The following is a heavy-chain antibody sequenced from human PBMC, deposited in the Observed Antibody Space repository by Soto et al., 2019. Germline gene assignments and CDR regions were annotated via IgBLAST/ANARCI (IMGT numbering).Heavy chain of an antibody. Sequence: GGSLRLSCAASGFTFSSYAMSWVRQAPGKGLEWVSAISGSGGSTYYADSVKGRFTISRDNSKNTLYLQMNSLRAEDTAVYYCAKHPRRFWEWLLSTDNWFDPWGQGTLVTVSS. V-gene: IGHV3-23*01. D-gene: IGHD3-3*01. CDR2: ISGSGGST. CDR3: AKHPRRFWEWLLSTDNWFDP. CDR1: GFTFSSYA. J-gene: IGHJ5*02.